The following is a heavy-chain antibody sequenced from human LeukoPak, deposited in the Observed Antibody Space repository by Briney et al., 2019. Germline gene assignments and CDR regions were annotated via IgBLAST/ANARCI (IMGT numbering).Heavy chain of an antibody. CDR2: MNPNSGNT. D-gene: IGHD3-16*02. Sequence: ASVKVSCKASGYTFTSYDINWVRQATGQGLEWMGWMNPNSGNTGYAQKFQGRVTMTRNTSISTAYMELSSLRSEDTAVYYCARARRYDYAWGSYRYYFDYWGQGTLVTVSS. V-gene: IGHV1-8*01. CDR1: GYTFTSYD. J-gene: IGHJ4*02. CDR3: ARARRYDYAWGSYRYYFDY.